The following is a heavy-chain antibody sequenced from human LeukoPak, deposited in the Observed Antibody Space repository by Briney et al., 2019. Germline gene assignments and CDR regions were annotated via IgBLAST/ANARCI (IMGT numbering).Heavy chain of an antibody. CDR1: GFTFSSYA. V-gene: IGHV3-23*01. CDR3: ATDRNGGKYYDY. J-gene: IGHJ4*02. Sequence: GGSLRLYCAASGFTFSSYAMSWVRQAPGKGLEWVSAISGSGVSTYYGDSVKGRFTVSRDNAKNTLYLQMNSLRAEDTAVYYCATDRNGGKYYDYWGQGTLVTVSS. CDR2: ISGSGVST. D-gene: IGHD1-26*01.